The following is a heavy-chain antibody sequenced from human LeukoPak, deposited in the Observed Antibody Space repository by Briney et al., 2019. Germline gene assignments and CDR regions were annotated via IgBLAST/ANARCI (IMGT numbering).Heavy chain of an antibody. V-gene: IGHV1-2*02. CDR1: GYTCTGYY. CDR3: ARGGIAAAGKRSYYYGMDV. Sequence: ASVKVSCKASGYTCTGYYMHWVRQAPGQGLEWMGWINPNSGGTNYAQKFQGRVTMTRDTSISTAYMELSRLRSDDTAVYYCARGGIAAAGKRSYYYGMDVWGQGTTVTVSS. D-gene: IGHD6-13*01. J-gene: IGHJ6*02. CDR2: INPNSGGT.